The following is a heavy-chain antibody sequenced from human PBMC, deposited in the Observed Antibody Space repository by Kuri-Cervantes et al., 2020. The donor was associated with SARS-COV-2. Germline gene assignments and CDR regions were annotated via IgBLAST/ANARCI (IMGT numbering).Heavy chain of an antibody. J-gene: IGHJ2*01. CDR1: GDSFSSYS. D-gene: IGHD6-13*01. CDR2: IIPMFGTA. CDR3: AGPPPPYSSSDWYFDL. V-gene: IGHV1-69*13. Sequence: SVKVSCKASGDSFSSYSFNWVRQAPGQGLEWMGGIIPMFGTADYAQKFQGRVTITADESPSTAYMELSSLRSEDTAVYYCAGPPPPYSSSDWYFDLWGRGTLVTVSS.